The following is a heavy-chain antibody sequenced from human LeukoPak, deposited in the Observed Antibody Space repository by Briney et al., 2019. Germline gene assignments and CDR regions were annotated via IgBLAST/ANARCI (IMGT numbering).Heavy chain of an antibody. CDR1: GGSFSDYY. CDR2: INHSESS. V-gene: IGHV4-34*01. J-gene: IGHJ4*02. CDR3: ARLVSQTEPRFDS. Sequence: SETLSLTCAVYGGSFSDYYWTWIRQPPGRGLEWIGEINHSESSNYNPSLKSRVTILVDTSKNQFSLKLNSVTAADTAVYYCARLVSQTEPRFDSWGQGILVTVSS. D-gene: IGHD6-13*01.